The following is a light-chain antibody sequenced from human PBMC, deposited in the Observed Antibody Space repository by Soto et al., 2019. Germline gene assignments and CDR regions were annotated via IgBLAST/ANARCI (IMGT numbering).Light chain of an antibody. CDR2: GNS. CDR1: SSNIGAGYD. CDR3: QSYDSSLSGWV. Sequence: QLVLTQPPSVSGAPGQRVTISCTESSSNIGAGYDVHWYQQLPGTAPKLLIYGNSNRPSGVPDRFSGSKSGTSASLAITGLQAEDEADCYCQSYDSSLSGWVFGGGTKLTVL. J-gene: IGLJ3*02. V-gene: IGLV1-40*01.